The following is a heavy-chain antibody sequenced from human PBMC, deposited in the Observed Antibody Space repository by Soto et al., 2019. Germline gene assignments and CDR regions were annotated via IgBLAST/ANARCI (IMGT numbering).Heavy chain of an antibody. J-gene: IGHJ4*02. D-gene: IGHD2-15*01. CDR2: INIDGSST. V-gene: IGHV3-74*01. CDR1: GFTFSNYW. Sequence: GGSLRLSCAASGFTFSNYWMHWVRQVPGKGLVWVSRINIDGSSTTYADSVKGRFTISRDNAKNTLYLQMNSLRAEDTAVYHCARTTRYCGGGSCYSGPFDYWGQGTLVTVSS. CDR3: ARTTRYCGGGSCYSGPFDY.